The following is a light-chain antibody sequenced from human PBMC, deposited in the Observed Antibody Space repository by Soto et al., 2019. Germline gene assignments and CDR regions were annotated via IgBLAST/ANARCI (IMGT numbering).Light chain of an antibody. Sequence: QSALTQPASVSGSPGQSITISCTGTSSDVGGYNYVSWYQQHPGKAPKLMIYDVSNRPSGVSNRFSGSKSGNTASLTISGPPAEDEADYYCSSYTSSSTLVVFGGGTKVTVL. J-gene: IGLJ2*01. V-gene: IGLV2-14*01. CDR3: SSYTSSSTLVV. CDR1: SSDVGGYNY. CDR2: DVS.